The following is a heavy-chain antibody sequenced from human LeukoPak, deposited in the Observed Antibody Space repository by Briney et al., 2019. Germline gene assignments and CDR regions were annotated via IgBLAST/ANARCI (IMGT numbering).Heavy chain of an antibody. Sequence: GGSLRLSCAASGFTFSSYSMNWVRQAPGRGLEWVSSISSSSSYIYYADSVKGRFTISRDNAKNSLYLQMNSLRAEDTAVYYCARDAKPTYYYDSSGYYPYYFDYWGQGTQVTVSS. V-gene: IGHV3-21*01. CDR2: ISSSSSYI. CDR3: ARDAKPTYYYDSSGYYPYYFDY. CDR1: GFTFSSYS. D-gene: IGHD3-22*01. J-gene: IGHJ4*02.